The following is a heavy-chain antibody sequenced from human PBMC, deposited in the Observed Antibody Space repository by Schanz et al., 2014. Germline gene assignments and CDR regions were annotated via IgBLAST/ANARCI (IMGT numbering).Heavy chain of an antibody. CDR1: GFTFSDYS. D-gene: IGHD1-1*01. V-gene: IGHV3-48*01. CDR2: IRSSSTPI. J-gene: IGHJ4*02. Sequence: EVQLVESGGGWVQPGGSLRLSCAASGFTFSDYSMNWVRQAPGKGPEWVSYIRSSSTPIYYADSVKGRFTISRDNSKNTVYIQMNSLRAEDTALYYCARDRRNADLDYWGQGTLVTVSS. CDR3: ARDRRNADLDY.